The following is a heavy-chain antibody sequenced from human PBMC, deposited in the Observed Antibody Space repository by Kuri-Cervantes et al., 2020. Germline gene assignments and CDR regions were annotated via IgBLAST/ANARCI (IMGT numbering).Heavy chain of an antibody. CDR2: VTGSGDRT. J-gene: IGHJ4*02. CDR3: AKLGDFVDY. CDR1: GFTFRDSA. Sequence: LSLTCAVSGFTFRDSAMSWVRQAPGKGLEWVSTVTGSGDRTFYADSVKGRFSISRDNSKNMLYVQMDSLRGDDTAVYYCAKLGDFVDYWGQGTLVTVSS. V-gene: IGHV3-23*01. D-gene: IGHD3-16*01.